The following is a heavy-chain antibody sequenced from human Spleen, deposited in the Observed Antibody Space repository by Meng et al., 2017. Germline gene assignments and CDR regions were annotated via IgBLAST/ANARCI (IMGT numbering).Heavy chain of an antibody. CDR3: ARDLSNEGSYYYYGMDV. V-gene: IGHV3-48*03. CDR2: ISSGGSAI. D-gene: IGHD3-10*01. J-gene: IGHJ6*02. CDR1: GFTFSTYE. Sequence: SCAASGFTFSTYEMIWVRQAPGKGLEWVSYISSGGSAIYYADSVKGRFTISRDNAKNSLYLQMNSLRAEDTAVYYCARDLSNEGSYYYYGMDVWGQGTTVTVSS.